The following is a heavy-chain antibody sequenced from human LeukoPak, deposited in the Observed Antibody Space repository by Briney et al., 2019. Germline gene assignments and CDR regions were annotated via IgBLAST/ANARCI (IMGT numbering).Heavy chain of an antibody. Sequence: ASVTVSCKASGYTFTSYGISWVRQAPGQGLEWMGWISAYNGNTNYAQKLQGRVTMTTDTSTSTAYMELRSLRSDDTAVYYCARDGPRSSGWYQGDAFDIWGQGTMVTVSS. CDR1: GYTFTSYG. D-gene: IGHD6-19*01. CDR3: ARDGPRSSGWYQGDAFDI. CDR2: ISAYNGNT. J-gene: IGHJ3*02. V-gene: IGHV1-18*01.